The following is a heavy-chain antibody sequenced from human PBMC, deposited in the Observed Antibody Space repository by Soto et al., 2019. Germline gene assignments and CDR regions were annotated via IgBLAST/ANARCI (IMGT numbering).Heavy chain of an antibody. V-gene: IGHV1-3*01. D-gene: IGHD4-17*01. CDR2: INAGNGNT. J-gene: IGHJ4*02. CDR1: GYIFTSYA. Sequence: ASVKVSCKASGYIFTSYAIHWVRQAPGQRLEWMGWINAGNGNTKYSQKFQGRVTMTRDTSASTVYMDVSSLRSEDTAVYYCARDREVYGDLYYFDYWGQGTLVTVSS. CDR3: ARDREVYGDLYYFDY.